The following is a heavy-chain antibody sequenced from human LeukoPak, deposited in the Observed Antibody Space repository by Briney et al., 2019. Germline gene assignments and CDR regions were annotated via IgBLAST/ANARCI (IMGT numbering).Heavy chain of an antibody. D-gene: IGHD6-13*01. CDR2: ISSRGSTI. CDR1: GFTFSDYY. CDR3: ASLPGGRTAALEFDL. Sequence: PGGSLRLSCAASGFTFSDYYMSWVRQAPGKGLEWISYISSRGSTIYYADSVKGRFTISRDNAKKSLYLQMNSLRAEDTAVYYCASLPGGRTAALEFDLRGRGTLATVSS. V-gene: IGHV3-11*04. J-gene: IGHJ2*01.